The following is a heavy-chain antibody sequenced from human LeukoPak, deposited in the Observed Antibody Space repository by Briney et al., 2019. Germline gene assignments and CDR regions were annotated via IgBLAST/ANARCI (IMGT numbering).Heavy chain of an antibody. CDR2: LSYSGST. V-gene: IGHV4-59*01. D-gene: IGHD2-15*01. CDR3: ARGISHDYYYYAMDV. CDR1: GGSINNYY. J-gene: IGHJ6*02. Sequence: SETLSLTCTVSGGSINNYYWSWIRQPPGKGLEWIGYLSYSGSTNYNPSLKSRVTISLDTSKNHFSLRLRSVTAADTAVYYCARGISHDYYYYAMDVWGQGTTVTVSS.